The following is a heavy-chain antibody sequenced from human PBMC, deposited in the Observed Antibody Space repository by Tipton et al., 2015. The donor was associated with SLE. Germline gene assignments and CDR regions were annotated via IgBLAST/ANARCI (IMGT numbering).Heavy chain of an antibody. Sequence: GSLRLSCAASGFTFSSYAMSWVRQAPGKGLEWVSAISGSGGSTYYADSVKGRFTISRDNSKNTLYLQMSSLRPEDTAVYYCAKNAEKHCGGDCSPFDYWSQGTLVTVSS. CDR1: GFTFSSYA. V-gene: IGHV3-23*01. J-gene: IGHJ4*02. CDR2: ISGSGGST. CDR3: AKNAEKHCGGDCSPFDY. D-gene: IGHD2-21*01.